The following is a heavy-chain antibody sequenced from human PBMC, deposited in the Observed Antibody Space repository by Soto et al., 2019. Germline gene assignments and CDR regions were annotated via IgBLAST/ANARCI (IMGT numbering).Heavy chain of an antibody. CDR2: ISTTSFTI. CDR1: GFSFSTYN. CDR3: ARDRCYDGTCYSASDS. V-gene: IGHV3-48*02. J-gene: IGHJ5*01. D-gene: IGHD2-15*01. Sequence: GSLRLSCAASGFSFSTYNMDWVRQAPGKGPEWIAYISTTSFTIYYAESVKGRFTISRDNDRNSLYPEMNSLRDEDTAVYYCARDRCYDGTCYSASDSWGQGTLVTVSS.